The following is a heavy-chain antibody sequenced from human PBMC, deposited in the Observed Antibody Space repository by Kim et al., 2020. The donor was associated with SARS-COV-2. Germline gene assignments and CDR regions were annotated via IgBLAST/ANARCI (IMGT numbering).Heavy chain of an antibody. CDR2: ISTGGNTI. CDR3: VRYDSSGYYYANYGLDV. Sequence: GGSLRLSCEASGFSFSNYHMNWVRQAPGKGLEWVSYISTGGNTIYYADSVKGRFTISRDNAKNSVYLQMDSLGDEDTAVYYCVRYDSSGYYYANYGLDVWGQGTTVIVSS. J-gene: IGHJ6*02. D-gene: IGHD3-22*01. CDR1: GFSFSNYH. V-gene: IGHV3-48*02.